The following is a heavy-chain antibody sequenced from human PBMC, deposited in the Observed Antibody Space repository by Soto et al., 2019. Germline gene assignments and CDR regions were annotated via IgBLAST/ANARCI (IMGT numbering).Heavy chain of an antibody. CDR3: ARGLAGHYNRLTWFYFDY. Sequence: SETLSLTCTVSGGSVRSSTYYWGWIRQSPGKGLEWIGSIYYSGSTHNNPSLKSRVTMSVDTYTNQFSLKLNSVTAADTAVYYCARGLAGHYNRLTWFYFDYWGQGALVTVSS. V-gene: IGHV4-39*01. J-gene: IGHJ4*02. D-gene: IGHD4-17*01. CDR1: GGSVRSSTYY. CDR2: IYYSGST.